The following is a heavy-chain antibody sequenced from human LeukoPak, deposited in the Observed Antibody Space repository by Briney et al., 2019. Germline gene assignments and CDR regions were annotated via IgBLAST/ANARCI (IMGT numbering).Heavy chain of an antibody. CDR3: ARPRGYYDSFDY. CDR2: MNPNSGNT. CDR1: GYTLTSYD. V-gene: IGHV1-8*03. Sequence: ASVKVSCKASGYTLTSYDINWVRQATGQGLEWMGWMNPNSGNTGYAQKFQGRVTITRNTSISTAYMELSSLRSEDTAVYYCARPRGYYDSFDYWGQGTLVTVSS. D-gene: IGHD3-22*01. J-gene: IGHJ4*02.